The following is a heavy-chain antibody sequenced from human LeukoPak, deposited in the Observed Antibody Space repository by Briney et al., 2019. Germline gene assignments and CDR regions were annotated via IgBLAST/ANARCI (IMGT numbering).Heavy chain of an antibody. CDR3: ARYLRNYYDSSGYYSSDDAFDI. D-gene: IGHD3-22*01. CDR1: GDSISSYY. CDR2: IYTSGST. V-gene: IGHV4-4*09. J-gene: IGHJ3*02. Sequence: SETLSLTCTVSGDSISSYYWSWIRQPPGKGLEWVGYIYTSGSTNYNPSLKSRVTISVDTSKNQFSLKLSSVTAADTAVYYCARYLRNYYDSSGYYSSDDAFDIWGQGTMVTVSS.